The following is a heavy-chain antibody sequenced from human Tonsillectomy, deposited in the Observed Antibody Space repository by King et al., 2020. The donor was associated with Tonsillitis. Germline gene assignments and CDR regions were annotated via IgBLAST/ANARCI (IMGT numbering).Heavy chain of an antibody. D-gene: IGHD4-17*01. J-gene: IGHJ4*02. CDR3: ARDPPSTVTTYYVDY. CDR2: INAGNGNT. CDR1: GYTFTSYV. V-gene: IGHV1-3*01. Sequence: QLVQSGAEVKKPGASVKVSCKASGYTFTSYVMHWVRQAPGQRLEWMGWINAGNGNTKYSQKFQGRVTITRDTSASTTYMELSSLRSEDTAVYYCARDPPSTVTTYYVDYWGQGTLVTVSS.